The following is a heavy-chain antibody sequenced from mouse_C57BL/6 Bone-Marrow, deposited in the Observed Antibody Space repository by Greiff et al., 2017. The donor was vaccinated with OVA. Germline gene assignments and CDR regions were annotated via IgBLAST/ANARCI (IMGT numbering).Heavy chain of an antibody. CDR3: ARFLYAMDY. V-gene: IGHV1-82*01. Sequence: QVQLQQSGPELVKPGASVKISCKASGYAFSSSWMNWVKQRPGKGLEWIGRIYPGDGDTNYNGKFKGKATLTEDKSSSTAYMQLSRLTSEDSAVYFCARFLYAMDYWGQGTTVTVSS. J-gene: IGHJ4*01. CDR2: IYPGDGDT. CDR1: GYAFSSSW.